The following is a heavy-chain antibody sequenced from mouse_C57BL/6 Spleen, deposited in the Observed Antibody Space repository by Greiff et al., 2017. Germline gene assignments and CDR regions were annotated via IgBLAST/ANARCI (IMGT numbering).Heavy chain of an antibody. CDR2: IYPGSGNT. D-gene: IGHD1-1*01. J-gene: IGHJ2*01. V-gene: IGHV1-84*01. CDR3: AREFYYGSSYEGGFDY. Sequence: QVQLKESGPELVKPGASVKISCKASGYTFTDYYINWVKQRPGQGLEWIGWIYPGSGNTKYNEKFKGKATLTVDTSSSTAYMQLSSLTSEDSAVYFCAREFYYGSSYEGGFDYWGQGTTLTVSS. CDR1: GYTFTDYY.